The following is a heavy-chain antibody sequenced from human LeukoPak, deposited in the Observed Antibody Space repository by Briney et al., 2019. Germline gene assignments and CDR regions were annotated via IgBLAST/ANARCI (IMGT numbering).Heavy chain of an antibody. CDR1: GFTFSSYW. V-gene: IGHV3-7*03. CDR3: AKDISSMIVGGTDY. D-gene: IGHD3-22*01. J-gene: IGHJ4*02. Sequence: PGGSLRLSCAASGFTFSSYWMNWARQAPGKGLEWVASINHNGNVNYYVDSVKGRFTISRDNAKNSLYLQMNSLRAEDTALYYCAKDISSMIVGGTDYWGQGTLVTVSS. CDR2: INHNGNVN.